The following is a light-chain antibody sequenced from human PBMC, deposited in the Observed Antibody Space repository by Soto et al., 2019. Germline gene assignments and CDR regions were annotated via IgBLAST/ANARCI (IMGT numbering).Light chain of an antibody. CDR1: QSISYW. J-gene: IGKJ4*01. CDR2: KAS. V-gene: IGKV1-5*03. CDR3: QQYSNYPLT. Sequence: DIQMTQSPSTLSASVGDRVTITCRASQSISYWLAWYQQKPGKAPNLLIYKASSLESGVPSRFSGSGPGTEFTLTINSLQPDDFATYYCQQYSNYPLTFGGGTKVEI.